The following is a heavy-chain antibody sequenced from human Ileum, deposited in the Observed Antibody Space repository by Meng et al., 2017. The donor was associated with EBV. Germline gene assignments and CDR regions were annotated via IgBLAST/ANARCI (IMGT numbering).Heavy chain of an antibody. CDR1: GYTFTGYY. CDR3: ARGKSGSYSLDY. D-gene: IGHD3-10*01. V-gene: IGHV1-2*06. Sequence: QVPVVQSGAEVEKPGASVKVSCKASGYTFTGYYMHWVRQAPGQGLEWMGRINPNTGGTNYAQNFQGRVTMTRDTSITTAYMELSRLRSADTAMYYCARGKSGSYSLDYWGQGTLVTVSS. CDR2: INPNTGGT. J-gene: IGHJ4*02.